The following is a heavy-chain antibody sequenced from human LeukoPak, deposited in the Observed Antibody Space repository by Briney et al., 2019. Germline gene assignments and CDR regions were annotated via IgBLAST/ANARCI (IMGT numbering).Heavy chain of an antibody. CDR3: AELGITMIGGV. CDR2: ISSSGSTI. V-gene: IGHV3-48*03. J-gene: IGHJ6*04. Sequence: GRSLRLSCTGSEFTFSSYAMNWVRQAPGKGLEWVSYISSSGSTIYYADSVKGRFTISRDNAKNSLYLQMNSLRAEDTAVYYCAELGITMIGGVWGKGTTVTISS. CDR1: EFTFSSYA. D-gene: IGHD3-10*02.